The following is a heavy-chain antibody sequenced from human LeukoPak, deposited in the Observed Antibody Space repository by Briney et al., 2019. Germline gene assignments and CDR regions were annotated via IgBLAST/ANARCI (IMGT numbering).Heavy chain of an antibody. V-gene: IGHV4-30-2*05. J-gene: IGHJ4*02. Sequence: SETLSLTCAVSGGSISSGSYSWSLIRQPPGKGLEWIGYMHHSGGTYYNPSLKSRVTISVDKSKNQFSLELTSVTAADTAVYFCARGPYGSGSYYWGQGTLVTVSS. CDR1: GGSISSGSYS. CDR3: ARGPYGSGSYY. CDR2: MHHSGGT. D-gene: IGHD3-10*01.